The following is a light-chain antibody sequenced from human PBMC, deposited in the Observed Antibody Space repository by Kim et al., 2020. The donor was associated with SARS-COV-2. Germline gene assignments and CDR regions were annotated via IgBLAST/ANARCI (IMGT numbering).Light chain of an antibody. CDR1: SSDGGAYNY. J-gene: IGLJ1*01. CDR3: CSYAGSYTLYV. CDR2: DVS. Sequence: QSVSSACTGTSSDGGAYNYVAWYQQHPGKAPKLKIYDVSKRPSGVPDRVSGSKSGNTDSLTISGLQAEDEAYCYCCSYAGSYTLYVFGTGTKVTVL. V-gene: IGLV2-11*01.